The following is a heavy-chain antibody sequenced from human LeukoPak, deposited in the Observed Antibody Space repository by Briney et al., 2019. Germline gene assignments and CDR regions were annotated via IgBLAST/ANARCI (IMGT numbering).Heavy chain of an antibody. V-gene: IGHV3-23*01. CDR2: ITDSGGDT. CDR1: GFTFSSYA. J-gene: IGHJ3*02. Sequence: GGSLRLSCAASGFTFSSYAMSWVRQAPGKGLEWVSAITDSGGDTYHADSVKGRFTISRDNSKNTLYLQMNSLRAEDTAVYYCSKRGGKSGEAFRAFDIWGQGTMVIVSS. CDR3: SKRGGKSGEAFRAFDI. D-gene: IGHD3-10*01.